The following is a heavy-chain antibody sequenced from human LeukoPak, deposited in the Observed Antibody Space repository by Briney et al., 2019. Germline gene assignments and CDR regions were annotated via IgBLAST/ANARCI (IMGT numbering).Heavy chain of an antibody. CDR2: IYYSGST. Sequence: SETLSLTCTVSGGSISSHYWSWIRPPPGKGLEWIGYIYYSGSTNYNPSLKSRVTISVDTSKNQFSLKLSSVTAADTAVYYCAREMTAPYYYMDVWGKGTTVTVSS. CDR1: GGSISSHY. D-gene: IGHD2-21*02. CDR3: AREMTAPYYYMDV. J-gene: IGHJ6*03. V-gene: IGHV4-59*11.